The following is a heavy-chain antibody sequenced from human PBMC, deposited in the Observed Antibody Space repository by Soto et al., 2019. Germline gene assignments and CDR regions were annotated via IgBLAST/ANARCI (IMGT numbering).Heavy chain of an antibody. J-gene: IGHJ6*02. CDR3: AKDGRYCSGGSCFASGMDV. CDR1: GFTFDDYA. Sequence: EVQLVESGGGLVQPGRSLRLSCAASGFTFDDYAMHWVRQAPGKGLEWVSGISWNSGSIGYADSVKGRFTISSDNAKNSLYLQLNSLRAEDTALYYCAKDGRYCSGGSCFASGMDVWVQGTTVTVSS. D-gene: IGHD2-15*01. CDR2: ISWNSGSI. V-gene: IGHV3-9*01.